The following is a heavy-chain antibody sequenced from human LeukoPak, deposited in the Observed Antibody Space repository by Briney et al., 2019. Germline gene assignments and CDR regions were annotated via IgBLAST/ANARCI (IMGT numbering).Heavy chain of an antibody. V-gene: IGHV3-13*01. CDR2: IGTAGDT. CDR1: GFTFSTYD. Sequence: GGSLRLSCAASGFTFSTYDMHWVRQVPGKGLECVSAIGTAGDTYYPDSVRGRFTISRENAKNSLYLQMNSLRAGDTAVYYCVRGSSMESAAAGTRTFDFWGQGTLVTVSS. J-gene: IGHJ4*02. D-gene: IGHD6-13*01. CDR3: VRGSSMESAAAGTRTFDF.